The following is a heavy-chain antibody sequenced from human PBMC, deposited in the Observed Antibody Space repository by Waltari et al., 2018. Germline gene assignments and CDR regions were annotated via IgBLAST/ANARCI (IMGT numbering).Heavy chain of an antibody. V-gene: IGHV3-48*04. D-gene: IGHD6-19*01. CDR3: AKISSGWLDAFDI. J-gene: IGHJ3*02. Sequence: EVQLVESGGCLVPPGGSLRLSCAASGFTFSSYSMNWVRQAPGKGLEWVSYISSSSSTIDYADSVKGRFTISRDNAKNSLYLQMNSLRAEDTAVYYCAKISSGWLDAFDIWGQGTMVTVSS. CDR2: ISSSSSTI. CDR1: GFTFSSYS.